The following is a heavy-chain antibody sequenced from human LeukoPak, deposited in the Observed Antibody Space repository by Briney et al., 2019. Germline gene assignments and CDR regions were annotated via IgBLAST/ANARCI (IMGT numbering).Heavy chain of an antibody. CDR3: VRTAPRDCSPASCSLFDT. Sequence: GGSLRLSCAGSGFTFNNYAMSWVRRAPRKGLEWVSTIMIGGDGKHYADSVKGRFTISRDRSESTLYLQMNGLRADDAAVYYCVRTAPRDCSPASCSLFDTWGQGTLVTVSS. CDR2: IMIGGDGK. J-gene: IGHJ4*02. CDR1: GFTFNNYA. D-gene: IGHD2-2*01. V-gene: IGHV3-23*01.